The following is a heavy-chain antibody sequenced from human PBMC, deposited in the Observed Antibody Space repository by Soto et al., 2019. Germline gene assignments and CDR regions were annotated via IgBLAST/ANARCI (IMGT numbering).Heavy chain of an antibody. CDR3: AKDLTRDATRYDY. CDR2: ISSSGSTI. CDR1: GFTFSDYY. Sequence: GGSLRLSCAASGFTFSDYYMSWIRQAPGKGLEWVSYISSSGSTIYYADSVKGRFTISRDNSKNTLYLQMNSLRAEDTAVYYCAKDLTRDATRYDYWGQGTLVTVSS. D-gene: IGHD2-15*01. V-gene: IGHV3-11*01. J-gene: IGHJ4*02.